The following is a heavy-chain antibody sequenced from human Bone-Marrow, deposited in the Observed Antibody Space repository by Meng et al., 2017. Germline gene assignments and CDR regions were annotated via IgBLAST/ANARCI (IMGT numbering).Heavy chain of an antibody. CDR1: GFTFSSYW. D-gene: IGHD3-22*01. CDR2: IMQDGSEK. V-gene: IGHV3-7*01. CDR3: ASFPGQIRAIRKWLLLV. J-gene: IGHJ4*02. Sequence: GGSLRLSCAASGFTFSSYWMTWVRQAPGKGLEWVANIMQDGSEKYYVDSVKGRFTISRDNAKNSLYLQMNSLRAEDTAVYYCASFPGQIRAIRKWLLLVWGQGTLVTVSS.